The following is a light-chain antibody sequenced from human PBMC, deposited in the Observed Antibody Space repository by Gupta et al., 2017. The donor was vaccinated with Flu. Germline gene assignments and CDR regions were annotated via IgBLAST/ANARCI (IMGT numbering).Light chain of an antibody. J-gene: IGKJ1*01. Sequence: DIQMTQSPFSLSASVGDRVTITCQASQDISNYLNWYQQKPEKAPKLLIYDASSFETGVPTRFSGSGSGTDFTFTISRLQPEDVANYYCQQDGNLLRTFGQGTKVEIK. CDR1: QDISNY. CDR3: QQDGNLLRT. CDR2: DAS. V-gene: IGKV1-33*01.